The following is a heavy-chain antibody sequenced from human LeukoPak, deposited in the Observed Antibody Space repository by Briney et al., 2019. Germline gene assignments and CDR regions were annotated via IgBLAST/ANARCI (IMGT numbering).Heavy chain of an antibody. J-gene: IGHJ6*02. CDR3: ARSDILTGYGHYYYYYGMDV. CDR2: ISSSSSYI. D-gene: IGHD3-9*01. CDR1: GFTVNTNY. V-gene: IGHV3-21*01. Sequence: GGSLRLSCAASGFTVNTNYMSWVRQAPGKGLEWVSSISSSSSYIYYADSVKGRFTISRDNAKNSLYLQMNSLRAEDTAVYYCARSDILTGYGHYYYYYGMDVWGQGTTVTVSS.